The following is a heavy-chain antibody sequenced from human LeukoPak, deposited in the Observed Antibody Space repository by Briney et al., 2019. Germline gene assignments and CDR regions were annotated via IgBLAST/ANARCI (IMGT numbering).Heavy chain of an antibody. CDR1: GFTFSSYA. V-gene: IGHV3-23*01. CDR2: ISGSGGST. J-gene: IGHJ4*02. CDR3: AKDAPDYYDSSGYYYGSY. D-gene: IGHD3-22*01. Sequence: PGGSLRLSCAASGFTFSSYAMSWVRQAPGKGLEWVSAISGSGGSTYYADSVKGRFTISRDSSKNTLYLQMNSLRAEDTAVYYCAKDAPDYYDSSGYYYGSYWGQGTLVTVSS.